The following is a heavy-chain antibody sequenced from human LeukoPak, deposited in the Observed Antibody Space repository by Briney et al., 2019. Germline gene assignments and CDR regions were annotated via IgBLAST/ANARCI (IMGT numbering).Heavy chain of an antibody. J-gene: IGHJ4*02. D-gene: IGHD4-23*01. Sequence: GGSLGLSCAVSGFTVSGNYMGWIRQAPGKGLEWVSLIYSDDTTLYADSVKGRFTISRDISKNTLYLQMSSLRAEDTAVYYCARRAGGYSHPYDYWGQGVLVTVSS. CDR2: IYSDDTT. V-gene: IGHV3-53*01. CDR3: ARRAGGYSHPYDY. CDR1: GFTVSGNY.